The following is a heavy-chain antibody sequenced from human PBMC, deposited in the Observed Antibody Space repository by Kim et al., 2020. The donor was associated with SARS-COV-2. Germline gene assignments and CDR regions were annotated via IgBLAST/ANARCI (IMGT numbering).Heavy chain of an antibody. Sequence: VKGRFTISRDNSKNTLYLQMNSLRAEDTAVYYCARVEVGYVEVFDWYFDLWGRGTLVTVSS. D-gene: IGHD5-12*01. CDR3: ARVEVGYVEVFDWYFDL. V-gene: IGHV3-53*01. J-gene: IGHJ2*01.